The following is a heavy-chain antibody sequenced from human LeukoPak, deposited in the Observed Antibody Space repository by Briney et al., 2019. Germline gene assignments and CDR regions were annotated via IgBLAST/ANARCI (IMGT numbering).Heavy chain of an antibody. J-gene: IGHJ5*02. D-gene: IGHD2/OR15-2a*01. Sequence: SETLSLTCTVSGGSISSSSYYWGWIRQPPGKGLEWIGSIYYSGSTYYNPSLESRATISGDTSKNQISLKMTSVTAADTAVYYCARVRTTILRDNDYFHPWGQGILVAVSS. CDR2: IYYSGST. CDR3: ARVRTTILRDNDYFHP. V-gene: IGHV4-39*07. CDR1: GGSISSSSYY.